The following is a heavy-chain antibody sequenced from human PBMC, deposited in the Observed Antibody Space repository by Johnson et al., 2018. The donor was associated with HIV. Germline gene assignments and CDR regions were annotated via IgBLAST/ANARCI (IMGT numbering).Heavy chain of an antibody. CDR1: GFTFDDYA. CDR3: ARDRGYSGSYTGAFDI. J-gene: IGHJ3*02. D-gene: IGHD1-26*01. CDR2: VNGGGGST. V-gene: IGHV3-9*01. Sequence: VQLVESGGGLVQPGRSLRLSCAASGFTFDDYAMHWVRQAPGEGLEWVSTVNGGGGSTYYADSVKGRFTISRDNAKNSLSLQMNILTAEDTALYYCARDRGYSGSYTGAFDIWGQGTMVTVSS.